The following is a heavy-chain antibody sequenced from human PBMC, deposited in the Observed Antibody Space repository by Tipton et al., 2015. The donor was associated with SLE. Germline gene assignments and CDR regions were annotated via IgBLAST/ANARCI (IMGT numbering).Heavy chain of an antibody. Sequence: SLRLSCAASGFTFSSYSMNWVRQAPGKGLEWVSYISSSSRTIYYADSVKGRFTISRDNAKNSLYLQMNSLRAEDTAVYYCASLVVVPAATGDYWGQGTLVTVSS. J-gene: IGHJ4*02. CDR2: ISSSSRTI. V-gene: IGHV3-48*01. D-gene: IGHD2-2*01. CDR3: ASLVVVPAATGDY. CDR1: GFTFSSYS.